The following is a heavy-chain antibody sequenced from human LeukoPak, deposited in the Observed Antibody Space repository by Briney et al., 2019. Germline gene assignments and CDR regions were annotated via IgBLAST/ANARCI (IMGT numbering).Heavy chain of an antibody. CDR1: GGSISGGRYY. CDR3: ASGSPSEYYYDSSGFSEPFRY. J-gene: IGHJ4*02. V-gene: IGHV4-61*02. D-gene: IGHD3-22*01. Sequence: SQTLSLTCSVPGGSISGGRYYWRWIRQPAGKGLEWIGRIYTSGSTNYNPSLKSRFTMSVDTSKNQFSLKLSSVTAADTAVYYCASGSPSEYYYDSSGFSEPFRYWGQGTLVTVSS. CDR2: IYTSGST.